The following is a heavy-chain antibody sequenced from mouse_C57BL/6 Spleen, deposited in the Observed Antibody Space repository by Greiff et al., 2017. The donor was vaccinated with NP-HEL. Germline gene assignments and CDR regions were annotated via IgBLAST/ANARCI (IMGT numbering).Heavy chain of an antibody. J-gene: IGHJ3*01. CDR1: GYSFTSYY. CDR3: ARVGYYGSSPYWFAY. CDR2: IYPGSGNT. D-gene: IGHD1-1*01. Sequence: QVQLQQSGPELVKPGASVKISCKASGYSFTSYYIHWVKQRPGQGLEWIGWIYPGSGNTKYNEKFKGKATLTADTSSSTAYMQLSSLTSEDSAVFYCARVGYYGSSPYWFAYWGQGTLVTVSA. V-gene: IGHV1-66*01.